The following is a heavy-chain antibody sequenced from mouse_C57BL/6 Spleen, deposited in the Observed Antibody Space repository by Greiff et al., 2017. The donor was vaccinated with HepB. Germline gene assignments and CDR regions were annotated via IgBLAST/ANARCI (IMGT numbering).Heavy chain of an antibody. CDR1: GYTFTSYW. CDR3: ARSGPRSYGEIPYWYFDV. J-gene: IGHJ1*03. Sequence: QVQLQQPGTELVKPGASVKLSCKASGYTFTSYWMHWVKQRPGQGLEWIGNINPSNGGTNYNEKFKSKATLTVDKSSSTAYMQLSSLTSEDSAVYYCARSGPRSYGEIPYWYFDVWGTGTTVTVSS. D-gene: IGHD1-1*01. CDR2: INPSNGGT. V-gene: IGHV1-53*01.